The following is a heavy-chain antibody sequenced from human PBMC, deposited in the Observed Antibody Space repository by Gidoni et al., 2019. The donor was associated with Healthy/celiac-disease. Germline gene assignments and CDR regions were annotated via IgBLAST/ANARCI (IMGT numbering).Heavy chain of an antibody. D-gene: IGHD4-17*01. J-gene: IGHJ2*01. CDR1: GFTFDDYA. CDR3: AKAAAERYGDYSPWYFDL. CDR2: ISWNSGSI. Sequence: EVQLVESGGGLVQPGRSLRLSCAASGFTFDDYAMHWVRQAPGKGLEWVSGISWNSGSIGYADSVKGRFTISRDNAKNSLYLQMNSLRAEDTALYYCAKAAAERYGDYSPWYFDLWGRGTLVTVSS. V-gene: IGHV3-9*01.